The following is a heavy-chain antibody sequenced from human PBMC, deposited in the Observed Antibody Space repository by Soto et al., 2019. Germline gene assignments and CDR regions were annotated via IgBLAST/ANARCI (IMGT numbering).Heavy chain of an antibody. V-gene: IGHV4-31*03. Sequence: QVQLQESGPGLVKPSQTLSLTCTVSGGSISSGNYYWSWIRQHPGKGLEWIGYIYYSGSTHYNPSLKSRVTTSVDTSKNQFSLKLSSVTAADTAVYYCAKTAMVPTHFDYWGQGTLVTVSS. CDR3: AKTAMVPTHFDY. CDR2: IYYSGST. D-gene: IGHD5-18*01. J-gene: IGHJ4*02. CDR1: GGSISSGNYY.